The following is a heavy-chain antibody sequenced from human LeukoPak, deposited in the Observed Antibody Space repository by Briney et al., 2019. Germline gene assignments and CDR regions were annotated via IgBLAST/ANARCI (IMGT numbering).Heavy chain of an antibody. CDR2: TSPDGINQ. Sequence: GGSLRLSCGASGFTFSSYVMHWVRQAPGKGLEWVAATSPDGINQPYADSVKGRITISRDNLQNTLYLQMNSLIPEDTAVYYCAKDLSGSYCPGDYWGQGTLVTVSS. CDR3: AKDLSGSYCPGDY. D-gene: IGHD3-10*01. J-gene: IGHJ4*02. CDR1: GFTFSSYV. V-gene: IGHV3-30-3*01.